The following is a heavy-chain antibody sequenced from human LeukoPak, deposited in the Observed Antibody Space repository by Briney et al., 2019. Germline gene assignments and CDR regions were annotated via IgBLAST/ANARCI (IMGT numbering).Heavy chain of an antibody. J-gene: IGHJ4*02. CDR1: GYTFTSYG. Sequence: ASVKVSCKASGYTFTSYGISWVRQAPGQGLEWLGWISVYNVNTNYAQKLQGRVTMTTDTSTSTVYMELRSLRSDDTAVYYCARDYSGYYGFDYWGQGTLVTVSS. V-gene: IGHV1-18*01. CDR2: ISVYNVNT. D-gene: IGHD5-12*01. CDR3: ARDYSGYYGFDY.